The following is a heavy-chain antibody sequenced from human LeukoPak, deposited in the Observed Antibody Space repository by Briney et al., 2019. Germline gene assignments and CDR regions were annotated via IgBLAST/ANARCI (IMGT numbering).Heavy chain of an antibody. J-gene: IGHJ4*02. CDR2: ISSTSTT. V-gene: IGHV3-48*01. Sequence: GGSLRLSCAVSGFTFGSYTMNWVRQAPGKGLEWVSHISSTSTTYYADSVKGRFTTSRDNAKNLLYLQMNSLRAEDTAVYYCASGFDSRFFDKWGQGTLVTVSS. CDR3: ASGFDSRFFDK. D-gene: IGHD3-22*01. CDR1: GFTFGSYT.